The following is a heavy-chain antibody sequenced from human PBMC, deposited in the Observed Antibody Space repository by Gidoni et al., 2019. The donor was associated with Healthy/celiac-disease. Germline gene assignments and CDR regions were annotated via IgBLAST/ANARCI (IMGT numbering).Heavy chain of an antibody. V-gene: IGHV3-33*01. J-gene: IGHJ4*02. D-gene: IGHD6-13*01. Sequence: ESGGGVVQPGRSLRLSCAASGFTFSSYGMHWVRQAPVKGLEWVAVIWYDGSNKYYADSVKGRFTISRDNSKNTLYLQKNSLRAEDTAVYYCASGWEEQQLGWGYWGQGTLVTVSS. CDR3: ASGWEEQQLGWGY. CDR2: IWYDGSNK. CDR1: GFTFSSYG.